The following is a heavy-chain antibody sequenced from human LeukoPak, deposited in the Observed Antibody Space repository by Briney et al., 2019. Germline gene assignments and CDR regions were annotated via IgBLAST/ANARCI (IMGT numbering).Heavy chain of an antibody. J-gene: IGHJ4*02. CDR3: AKDYSSSWSVFDY. CDR1: GGSISSYY. CDR2: IYYSGST. Sequence: SETLSLTCTVSGGSISSYYWSWIRQPPGKGLEWIGYIYYSGSTNYNPSLKSRVTISVDTSKNQFSLKLSSVTAADTAVYYCAKDYSSSWSVFDYWGQGTLVTVSS. D-gene: IGHD6-13*01. V-gene: IGHV4-59*01.